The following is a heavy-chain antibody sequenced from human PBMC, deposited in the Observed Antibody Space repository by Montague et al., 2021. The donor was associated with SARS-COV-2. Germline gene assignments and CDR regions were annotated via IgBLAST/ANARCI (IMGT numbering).Heavy chain of an antibody. V-gene: IGHV4-34*01. Sequence: SETLSLTCAVYGGSFSGYYWAWIRLSPGKGLEWIAEINDSGSTISVDTSKSQFSLKLSSVSAADTGVYYCARWDPQTLTMIGLRGKSASDYWSQGTLVTVSS. D-gene: IGHD4-23*01. CDR3: ARWDPQTLTMIGLRGKSASDY. CDR1: GGSFSGYY. J-gene: IGHJ4*02. CDR2: INDSGS.